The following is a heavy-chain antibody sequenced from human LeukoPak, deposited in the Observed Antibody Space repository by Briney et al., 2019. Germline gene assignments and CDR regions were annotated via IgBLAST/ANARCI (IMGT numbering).Heavy chain of an antibody. Sequence: PGGSLRPSCVVSGFTFSTHGFHWVRLAPGKGLEWVSVIWHDGGRKEYADSVRGRFTISRDNSNLYLQMNSLRAEDTAIYYCARDIGNSGFNLDYWGQGTPVTVSS. V-gene: IGHV3-33*01. CDR3: ARDIGNSGFNLDY. CDR1: GFTFSTHG. CDR2: IWHDGGRK. D-gene: IGHD5-12*01. J-gene: IGHJ4*02.